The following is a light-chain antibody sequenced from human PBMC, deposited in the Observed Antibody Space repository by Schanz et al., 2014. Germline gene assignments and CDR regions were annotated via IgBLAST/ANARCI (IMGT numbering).Light chain of an antibody. Sequence: SYKLTQPPSVSVAPGQTARVTCGGNKIERKSVHWYQQKPGQAPVLVVYDDSDRPSGIPERFSGSNSGNTATLTISRVEAGDEADYYCQVWDNSRDLFYVFGPGTKLTVL. CDR2: DDS. CDR1: KIERKS. V-gene: IGLV3-21*02. CDR3: QVWDNSRDLFYV. J-gene: IGLJ1*01.